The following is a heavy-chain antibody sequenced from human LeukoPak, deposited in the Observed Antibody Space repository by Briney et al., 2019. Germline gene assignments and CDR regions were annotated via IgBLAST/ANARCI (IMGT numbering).Heavy chain of an antibody. Sequence: RRASVKVSCTASGYTFTGHYIHWVRQAPGQGLEWMGWINPNSGGTKYAQKFQGRVTMTRDTSISTAYMELSSLRSEDTAVYYCARDHYHKIHSVMVTAPDYWGQGTLVIVSS. CDR1: GYTFTGHY. D-gene: IGHD2-21*02. CDR3: ARDHYHKIHSVMVTAPDY. V-gene: IGHV1-2*02. CDR2: INPNSGGT. J-gene: IGHJ4*02.